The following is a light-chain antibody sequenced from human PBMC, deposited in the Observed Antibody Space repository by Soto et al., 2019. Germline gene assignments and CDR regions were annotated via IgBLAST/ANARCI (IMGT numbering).Light chain of an antibody. CDR2: GNS. CDR1: SSNIGAGYD. Sequence: QSVLTQPPSVSGAPGRRVTISCTGSSSNIGAGYDVHWYQQLPGSATKLCIYGNSNRPSGISDRFSGSKSGTSASLAITGLQDEDEADYYCQSYDSSLSGVVFGGGTK. V-gene: IGLV1-40*01. CDR3: QSYDSSLSGVV. J-gene: IGLJ2*01.